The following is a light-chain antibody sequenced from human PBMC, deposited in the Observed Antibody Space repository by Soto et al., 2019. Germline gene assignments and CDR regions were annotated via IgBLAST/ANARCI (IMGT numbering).Light chain of an antibody. CDR1: QSISRW. V-gene: IGKV1-5*01. J-gene: IGKJ1*01. CDR3: QQYDNYRA. Sequence: DIQMTQSPSTLAASFGYRFTIACRASQSISRWLAWYQQKPGKAPKLLIYDASTLESGVPSRFSGSGSGTEFTLAISRLQTDDFATHYCQQYDNYRAFGQGTKV. CDR2: DAS.